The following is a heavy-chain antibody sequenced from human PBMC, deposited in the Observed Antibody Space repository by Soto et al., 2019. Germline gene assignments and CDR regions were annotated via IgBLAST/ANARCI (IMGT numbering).Heavy chain of an antibody. Sequence: SETLSLTCTVSGGSISSGGYYWSWIRQHPGKGLEWIGYMYYSGSTFYNPSPKTRVTISVDTSKNQFFMNLSSVTAADTAVYYCARSRRYYGMDVWGQGTTVTVS. CDR1: GGSISSGGYY. V-gene: IGHV4-31*03. CDR2: MYYSGST. D-gene: IGHD6-6*01. CDR3: ARSRRYYGMDV. J-gene: IGHJ6*02.